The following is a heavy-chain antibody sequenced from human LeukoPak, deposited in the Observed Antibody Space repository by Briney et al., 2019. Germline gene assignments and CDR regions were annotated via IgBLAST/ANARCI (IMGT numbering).Heavy chain of an antibody. CDR1: RYTFTGYY. V-gene: IGHV1-2*02. CDR2: INPNSGGT. Sequence: ASVKVSCKASRYTFTGYYMHWVRHAPGQGLEWMGWINPNSGGTNYAQKFQGRVTMTRDTSISTAYMELSRLRSDDTAVYDCARGFDSSGYYDYWGQGNLVTVSS. D-gene: IGHD3-22*01. J-gene: IGHJ4*02. CDR3: ARGFDSSGYYDY.